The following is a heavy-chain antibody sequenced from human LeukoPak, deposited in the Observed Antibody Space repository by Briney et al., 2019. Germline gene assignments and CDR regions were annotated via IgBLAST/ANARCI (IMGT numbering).Heavy chain of an antibody. J-gene: IGHJ4*02. CDR3: ARSPNYDILTGYPRDY. Sequence: GGSLRLSCAASGFTFSSYSMNWVRQAPGKGVEWVSSISSSSSYIYYADSVKGRFTISRDNAKNSLYLQMNSLRAEDTAVYYCARSPNYDILTGYPRDYWGQGTLVTVSS. V-gene: IGHV3-21*01. CDR1: GFTFSSYS. D-gene: IGHD3-9*01. CDR2: ISSSSSYI.